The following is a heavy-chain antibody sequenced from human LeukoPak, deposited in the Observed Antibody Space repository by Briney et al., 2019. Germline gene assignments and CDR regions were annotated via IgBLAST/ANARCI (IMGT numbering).Heavy chain of an antibody. D-gene: IGHD5-18*01. CDR2: IIPILGIA. Sequence: SVKVSCKASGGTFSSYAISWVRQAPGQGLEWMGRIIPILGIANYAQKFQGRVTITADKSTSTAYMELSSLRSEDTAVYYCARDLSPIQLWLPYKYYGMDVWGQGTTVTVSS. V-gene: IGHV1-69*04. CDR1: GGTFSSYA. J-gene: IGHJ6*02. CDR3: ARDLSPIQLWLPYKYYGMDV.